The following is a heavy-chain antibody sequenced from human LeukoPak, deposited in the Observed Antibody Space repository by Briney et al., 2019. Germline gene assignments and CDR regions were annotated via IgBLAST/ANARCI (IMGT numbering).Heavy chain of an antibody. J-gene: IGHJ3*02. D-gene: IGHD3-22*01. Sequence: ASVKVSCKASGYTFTGYYLHWVRQAPGQGLEWMGWINPNSGGTNYAQKFQGRVTMTRDTSIGTAYMELSRLRSDDAAVYYCARHAYYDSSGPPTDRTFDIWGQGTMVTVSS. CDR2: INPNSGGT. CDR1: GYTFTGYY. V-gene: IGHV1-2*02. CDR3: ARHAYYDSSGPPTDRTFDI.